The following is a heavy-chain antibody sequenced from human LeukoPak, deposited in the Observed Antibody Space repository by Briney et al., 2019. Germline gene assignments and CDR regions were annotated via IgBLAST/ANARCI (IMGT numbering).Heavy chain of an antibody. CDR3: ALGAYCGGDCYLLDY. CDR2: IIPIFGTA. J-gene: IGHJ4*02. V-gene: IGHV1-69*13. CDR1: GGTFSSYA. D-gene: IGHD2-21*02. Sequence: SVKVSCKASGGTFSSYAISWVRQAPGRGREWMGGIIPIFGTANYAQKFQGRVTITADESTSTAYMELSSLRSEDTAVYYCALGAYCGGDCYLLDYWGQGTLVTVSS.